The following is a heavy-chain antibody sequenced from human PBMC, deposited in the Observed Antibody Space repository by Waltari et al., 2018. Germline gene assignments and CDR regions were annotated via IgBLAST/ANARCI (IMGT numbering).Heavy chain of an antibody. CDR1: GFTFSTYP. D-gene: IGHD3-16*01. J-gene: IGHJ4*02. CDR2: IFDTDGRA. V-gene: IGHV3-23*01. CDR3: AKILHEKTSNMIFDS. Sequence: EVQLLESGGTLIQPGGSLRLSCAASGFTFSTYPMAWVRQTPGNGLGVGLAIFDTDGRAVYKDSVKGRFTISRDNSKDTLFLEMNSLRAEDTALYFCAKILHEKTSNMIFDSWGQGTLVTVSA.